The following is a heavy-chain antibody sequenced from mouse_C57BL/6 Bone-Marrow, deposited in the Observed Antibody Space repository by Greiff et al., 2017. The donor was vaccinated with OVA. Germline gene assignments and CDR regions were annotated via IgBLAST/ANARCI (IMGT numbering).Heavy chain of an antibody. CDR3: ARLRWYFDV. CDR1: GYTFTGYW. V-gene: IGHV1-9*01. D-gene: IGHD1-1*01. Sequence: QVQLQQSGAELMKPGASVKLSCKATGYTFTGYWIEWVKQRPGHGLEWIGEILPGSGSTNYNAKFKGKATFTADTSSNTAYMQLSSLTTEDSASNDCARLRWYFDVWGTGTTVTVSS. J-gene: IGHJ1*03. CDR2: ILPGSGST.